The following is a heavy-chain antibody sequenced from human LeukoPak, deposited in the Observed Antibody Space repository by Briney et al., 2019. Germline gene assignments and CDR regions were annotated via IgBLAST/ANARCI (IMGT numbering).Heavy chain of an antibody. CDR3: ASGYSSSWFDY. J-gene: IGHJ4*02. D-gene: IGHD6-13*01. Sequence: GGSLRLSCAASGFSFSSYALSWVRQAPGKGLEWVSYISSSSSYTNYADSVKGRFTISRDNAKNSLYLQMNSLRAEDTAVYYCASGYSSSWFDYWGQGTLVTVSS. CDR2: ISSSSSYT. CDR1: GFSFSSYA. V-gene: IGHV3-11*03.